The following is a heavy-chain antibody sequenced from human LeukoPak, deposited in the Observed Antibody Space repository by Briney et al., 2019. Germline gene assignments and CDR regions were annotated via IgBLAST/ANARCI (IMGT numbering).Heavy chain of an antibody. CDR1: GFAFNSYT. CDR3: ARVAQGATTGNYFYYYMDV. D-gene: IGHD4-11*01. J-gene: IGHJ6*03. CDR2: ITSRGSHI. Sequence: QAGGSLRLSCAASGFAFNSYTTTWVRQAPGKGLESVSSITSRGSHIYIADSVKGRFTISRDNAKNSLFLQMSSLSVEDTAVYYCARVAQGATTGNYFYYYMDVWGKGTTVTVSS. V-gene: IGHV3-21*01.